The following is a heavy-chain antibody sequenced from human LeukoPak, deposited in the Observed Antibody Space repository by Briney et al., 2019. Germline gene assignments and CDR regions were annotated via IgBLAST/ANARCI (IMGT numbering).Heavy chain of an antibody. CDR3: AREVYCSSTSCYTGYSQH. V-gene: IGHV3-7*01. CDR2: IKQDGSEK. CDR1: GFTFSSYW. D-gene: IGHD2-2*02. J-gene: IGHJ1*01. Sequence: GGSLRLSCAASGFTFSSYWMSWVRQAPGKGLEWVANIKQDGSEKYYVDSVKGRFTISRDNAKNSLYLQMNSLRAEDTAVYYCAREVYCSSTSCYTGYSQHWGQGTLVIVSS.